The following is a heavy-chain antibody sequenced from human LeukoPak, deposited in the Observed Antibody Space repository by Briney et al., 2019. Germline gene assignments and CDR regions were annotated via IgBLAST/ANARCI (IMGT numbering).Heavy chain of an antibody. D-gene: IGHD6-19*01. CDR1: GYTFTSYG. CDR3: ARAPLRPNGWYYFDY. J-gene: IGHJ4*02. CDR2: IIPIFGTA. Sequence: GASVKVSCKASGYTFTSYGISWVRQAPGQGLEWMGGIIPIFGTANYAQKFQGRVTITADESTSTAYMELSSLRSEDTAVYYCARAPLRPNGWYYFDYWGQGTLVTVSS. V-gene: IGHV1-69*13.